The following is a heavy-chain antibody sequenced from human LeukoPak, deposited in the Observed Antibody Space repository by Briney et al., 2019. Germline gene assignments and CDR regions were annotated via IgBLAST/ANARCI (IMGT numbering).Heavy chain of an antibody. V-gene: IGHV4-34*01. J-gene: IGHJ4*02. D-gene: IGHD3-10*01. CDR3: ARTNYVLLWFGELIHFDY. CDR1: GGSFSGYY. Sequence: PSETLSLICAVYGGSFSGYYWSWIRQPPGKGLEWIGEINHSGGTNYNPSLKSRVTISVDTSKNQFSLKLSSVTAADTAVYYCARTNYVLLWFGELIHFDYWGQGTLVTVSS. CDR2: INHSGGT.